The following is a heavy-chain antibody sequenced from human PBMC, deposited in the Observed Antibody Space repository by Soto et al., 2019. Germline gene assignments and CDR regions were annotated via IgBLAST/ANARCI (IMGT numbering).Heavy chain of an antibody. Sequence: GGSLRLSCAASGFTFSGFWMHWVRQGPEKGLVWVSRVSGDETFTNYAGSVKGRFAISRDNARNTVYLQMTSLTAEDTAVYYRARDVSTSVDNWAQGPLVTVSP. D-gene: IGHD2-2*01. V-gene: IGHV3-74*01. CDR2: VSGDETFT. J-gene: IGHJ4*02. CDR1: GFTFSGFW. CDR3: ARDVSTSVDN.